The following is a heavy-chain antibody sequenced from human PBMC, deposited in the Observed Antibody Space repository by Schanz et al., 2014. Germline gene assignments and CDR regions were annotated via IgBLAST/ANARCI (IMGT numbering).Heavy chain of an antibody. CDR2: INPSGGST. CDR3: AGTYCSSTSCYTGYYYMDV. D-gene: IGHD2-2*02. V-gene: IGHV1-46*01. Sequence: QVQLVQSGAEVKKPGSSMKVSCKASGGTFSTYPINWLRQAPGQGLEWMGMINPSGGSTTYAQKFRGAVTLTTDTSTDTAYLELTSLRSEDTAVYYCAGTYCSSTSCYTGYYYMDVWGKGTTVTVSS. J-gene: IGHJ6*03. CDR1: GGTFSTYP.